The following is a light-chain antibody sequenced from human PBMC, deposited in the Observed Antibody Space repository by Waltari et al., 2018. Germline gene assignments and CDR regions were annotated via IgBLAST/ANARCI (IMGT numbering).Light chain of an antibody. CDR1: RSDVGAYNY. J-gene: IGLJ2*01. CDR2: DVS. V-gene: IGLV2-14*03. CDR3: SSYTTTSTRL. Sequence: QSALTPPASVSGSPGQSITISCTGTRSDVGAYNYVSWYQQHPGKAPKLIIYDVSYRPSGISNRFSGSKSGNTASLTISGLQTEDEADYYCSSYTTTSTRLFGGGTKLTVL.